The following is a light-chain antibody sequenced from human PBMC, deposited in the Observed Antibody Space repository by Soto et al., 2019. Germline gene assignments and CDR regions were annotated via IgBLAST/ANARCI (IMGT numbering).Light chain of an antibody. CDR3: QQYGSSPLT. V-gene: IGKV3-20*01. Sequence: ETVLTQSPGTRSLSPGERATLSCRATQSVSNNYLAWYQQKPGQAPRLLIYGASSRANGIPDRFSGSGSGTDFTLTISRLEPEDFAVYYCQQYGSSPLTFGGGTKVEIK. CDR1: QSVSNNY. CDR2: GAS. J-gene: IGKJ4*01.